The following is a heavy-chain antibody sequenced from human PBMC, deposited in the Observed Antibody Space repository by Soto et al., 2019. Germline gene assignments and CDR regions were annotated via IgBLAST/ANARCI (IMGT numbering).Heavy chain of an antibody. D-gene: IGHD6-19*01. CDR1: GGSITSSSYY. CDR2: IYYSGST. J-gene: IGHJ4*02. CDR3: AIQGAGTPSFGA. V-gene: IGHV4-39*01. Sequence: QLQLQESGPGLVKPSETLSLTCTVSGGSITSSSYYWGWIRQPPGKGPEWIGSIYYSGSTYYYPSPQSRATVPVHTPKNQFSLKLGSVPAADAAVYSCAIQGAGTPSFGAWGQGTLVAVSS.